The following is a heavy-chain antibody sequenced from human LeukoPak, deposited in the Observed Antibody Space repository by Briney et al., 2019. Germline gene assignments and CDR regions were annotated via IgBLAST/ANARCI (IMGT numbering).Heavy chain of an antibody. CDR2: ISSSGSTI. Sequence: PGGSLRLSCVASGFTFGKYWMSWVRQAPGKGLEWVSYISSSGSTIYYADSVKGRFTISRDNAKNSLYLQMNSLRAEDTAVYYCASTSIAVAGTFGTASYYYGMDVWGQGTTVTVSS. D-gene: IGHD6-19*01. CDR3: ASTSIAVAGTFGTASYYYGMDV. CDR1: GFTFGKYW. J-gene: IGHJ6*02. V-gene: IGHV3-11*01.